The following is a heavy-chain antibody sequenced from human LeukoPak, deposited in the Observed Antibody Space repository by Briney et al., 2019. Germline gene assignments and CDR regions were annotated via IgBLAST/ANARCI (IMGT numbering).Heavy chain of an antibody. CDR2: ISSSTSYI. CDR3: ARAGGSTVSHSDY. D-gene: IGHD4-17*01. J-gene: IGHJ4*02. CDR1: GFTFSSYS. V-gene: IGHV3-21*01. Sequence: GGSLRLSCAASGFTFSSYSMNWIRQAPGKGLEWVSSISSSTSYIYYADSVKGRFTISKDNAKNSLYLQMNSLRAEDTAGYYCARAGGSTVSHSDYWGQGTRVTVSS.